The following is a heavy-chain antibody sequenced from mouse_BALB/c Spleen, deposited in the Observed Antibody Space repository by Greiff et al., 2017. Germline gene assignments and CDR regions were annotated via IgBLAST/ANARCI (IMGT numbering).Heavy chain of an antibody. J-gene: IGHJ3*01. CDR2: IRLKSDNYAT. CDR1: GFTFSSYW. Sequence: EVQRVESGGGLVQPGGSMKLSCVASGFTFSSYWMSWVRQSPEKGLEWVAEIRLKSDNYATHYAESVKGKFTISRDDSKSRLYLQMNSLRAEDTGIYYCTRGNYEEWFAYWGQGTLVTVSA. D-gene: IGHD2-1*01. CDR3: TRGNYEEWFAY. V-gene: IGHV6-6*02.